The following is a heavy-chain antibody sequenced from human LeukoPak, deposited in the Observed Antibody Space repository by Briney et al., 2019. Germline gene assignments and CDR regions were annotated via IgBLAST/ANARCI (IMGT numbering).Heavy chain of an antibody. J-gene: IGHJ6*03. D-gene: IGHD3-3*01. CDR3: ARAPTTIFGVIILADHNYYYMDV. V-gene: IGHV1-2*02. CDR2: INPDSGDT. CDR1: GYPFTPYY. Sequence: ASVKVSCKASGYPFTPYYLHWVRQAPGQGLEWMGRINPDSGDTHYAQKFQGRVTMTRDTSINTAYMEVTSRNSDDTAVYFCARAPTTIFGVIILADHNYYYMDVWGKGSTVTVSS.